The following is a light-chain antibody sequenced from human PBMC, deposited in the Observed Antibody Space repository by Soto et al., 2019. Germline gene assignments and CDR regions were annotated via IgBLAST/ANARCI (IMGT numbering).Light chain of an antibody. J-gene: IGKJ4*01. CDR3: QHYDDLPALT. V-gene: IGKV1-33*01. CDR1: QDISNY. Sequence: DIQMTQSPSSPSASVGDRVTITCQASQDISNYLNWYQQKPGKTPKLLIYDASNLETGVPSRFSGSGSGTDFTFTISSLQPEDIATYYCQHYDDLPALTFGGGTKVKIK. CDR2: DAS.